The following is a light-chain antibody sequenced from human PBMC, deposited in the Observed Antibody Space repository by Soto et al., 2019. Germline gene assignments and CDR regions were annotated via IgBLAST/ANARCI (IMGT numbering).Light chain of an antibody. J-gene: IGLJ2*01. CDR2: DDS. CDR1: NIESKS. CDR3: QVWDTTTTHRV. V-gene: IGLV3-21*02. Sequence: SYELTQPPSVSLAPGQTARITCGGNNIESKSVHWYQQKPGQAPVLVVYDDSDRPSGIPERFSGSSSGNTATLTISRVEAGDEADYFCQVWDTTTTHRVFGGGTSSPS.